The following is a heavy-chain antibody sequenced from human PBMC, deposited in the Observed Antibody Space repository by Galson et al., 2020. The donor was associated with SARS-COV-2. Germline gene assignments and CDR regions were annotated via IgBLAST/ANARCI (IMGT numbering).Heavy chain of an antibody. CDR3: ARAVGTAAFYYWYFDL. CDR2: MSSSGTQI. Sequence: GGSLRLSCAASGLTFNKYTMNWVRQSQGKGPEWLSSMSSSGTQIFYAASVRGRFTISRDDARNSLYLQMNSLSAGDTAVYYCARAVGTAAFYYWYFDLWGRGTLVTVSS. D-gene: IGHD6-13*01. CDR1: GLTFNKYT. V-gene: IGHV3-21*01. J-gene: IGHJ2*01.